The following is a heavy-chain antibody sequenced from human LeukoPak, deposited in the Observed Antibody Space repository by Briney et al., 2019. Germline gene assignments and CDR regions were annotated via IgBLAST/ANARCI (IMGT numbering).Heavy chain of an antibody. D-gene: IGHD6-13*01. J-gene: IGHJ4*02. CDR1: AFTFSSYW. V-gene: IGHV3-7*01. CDR3: ATTLNIATAAYF. Sequence: PGGSLRLSCAASAFTFSSYWMSWVRQAPGKGLEWVANVQQDGSEKYYVDSVKGRFTISRDNARNSLYLQMNSLRAEDTAVYYCATTLNIATAAYFWGQGTLVTVSS. CDR2: VQQDGSEK.